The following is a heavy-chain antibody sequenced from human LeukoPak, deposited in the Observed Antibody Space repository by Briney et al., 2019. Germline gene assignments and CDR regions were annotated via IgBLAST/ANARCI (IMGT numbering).Heavy chain of an antibody. J-gene: IGHJ4*02. V-gene: IGHV3-21*01. CDR2: ISSGSSYK. CDR3: ARGGVSGSDSGILEHDY. CDR1: AFTFSTYS. D-gene: IGHD1/OR15-1a*01. Sequence: GGSLRPSCAASAFTFSTYSMNWVRQAPGKGLEWVSSISSGSSYKYYADSVKGRFTIFRDNAKNSLYLQMNSLRAEDTAVYYCARGGVSGSDSGILEHDYWGQGTLVTVSS.